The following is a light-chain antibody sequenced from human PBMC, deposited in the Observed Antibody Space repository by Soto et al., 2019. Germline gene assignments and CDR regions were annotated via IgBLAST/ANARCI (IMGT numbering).Light chain of an antibody. J-gene: IGKJ4*01. Sequence: DIQMTQSPSSLSASVGDRVTITCQASQDISNYLNWYQQKPGKAPKLLIYDASNLETVVPSRFSGSGSGTDFTFTISSLQPEDIATYYCQQYDNPPPLTFGGGTKVEIK. CDR3: QQYDNPPPLT. CDR1: QDISNY. CDR2: DAS. V-gene: IGKV1-33*01.